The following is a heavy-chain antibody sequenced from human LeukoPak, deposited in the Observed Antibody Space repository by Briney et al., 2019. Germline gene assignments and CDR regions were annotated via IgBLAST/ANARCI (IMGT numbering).Heavy chain of an antibody. CDR3: ARAGKNSRSYDY. Sequence: ASVKVSCKASGYTFTSYAMHWVRQAPGQRLEWMGWINAGNGNTKYSQKFQGRVTITRDTSASTAYMELSTLRSEDTAMYYCARAGKNSRSYDYWGQGTLVTVSS. V-gene: IGHV1-3*01. J-gene: IGHJ4*02. CDR1: GYTFTSYA. D-gene: IGHD3-10*01. CDR2: INAGNGNT.